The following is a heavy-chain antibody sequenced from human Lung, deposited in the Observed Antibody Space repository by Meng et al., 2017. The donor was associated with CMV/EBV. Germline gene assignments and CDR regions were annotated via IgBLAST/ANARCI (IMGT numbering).Heavy chain of an antibody. CDR2: ISIDGSSK. V-gene: IGHV3-30*04. Sequence: SCAASGFTFSSYDMNWVRQAPGKALEWVAVISIDGSSKFYADSMKGRFTISRDNSKNTRFLQVNSLRPEDTAVYYCTRRADYFDDWGPGTLVTVSS. CDR1: GFTFSSYD. J-gene: IGHJ4*02. D-gene: IGHD6-25*01. CDR3: TRRADYFDD.